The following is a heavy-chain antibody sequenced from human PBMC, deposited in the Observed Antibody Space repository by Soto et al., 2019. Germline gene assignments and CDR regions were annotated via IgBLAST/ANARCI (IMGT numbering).Heavy chain of an antibody. D-gene: IGHD4-17*01. CDR2: IYYSGST. J-gene: IGHJ4*02. Sequence: QLQLQESGPGLVKPSETLSLTCTVSGGSISSSSYYWGWIRQPPGKGLEWIGSIYYSGSTYYNPSLKSRVTISVDTTKNQFSLKLSSVTAADTAVYYCARHFYYGYYRGYWGQGTLVTVSS. V-gene: IGHV4-39*01. CDR3: ARHFYYGYYRGY. CDR1: GGSISSSSYY.